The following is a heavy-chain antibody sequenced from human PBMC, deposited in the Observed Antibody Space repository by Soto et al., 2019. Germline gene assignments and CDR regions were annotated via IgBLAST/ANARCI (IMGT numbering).Heavy chain of an antibody. Sequence: PSETLSLTCTVSGGSISSGGYYWSWIRQHPGKGLEWIGYIYYSGSTYYNPSLKSRVTISVDTSKNQFSLKLSSVTAADTAVYYCARVESWSGYDWGNWFDPWGQGTLVTVSS. D-gene: IGHD5-12*01. CDR2: IYYSGST. J-gene: IGHJ5*02. CDR3: ARVESWSGYDWGNWFDP. V-gene: IGHV4-31*03. CDR1: GGSISSGGYY.